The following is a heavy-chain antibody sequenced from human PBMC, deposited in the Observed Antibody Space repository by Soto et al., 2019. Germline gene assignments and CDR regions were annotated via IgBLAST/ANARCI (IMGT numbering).Heavy chain of an antibody. CDR3: ARCKQLSTEPFYMHAP. CDR2: IYHSGST. J-gene: IGHJ1*01. D-gene: IGHD3-3*02. V-gene: IGHV4-30-2*01. Sequence: SETLSLTCAVSGDSISSGGYSWSWIRQPPGKGLEWIGFIYHSGSTYYNPSLKSRVTISVDRSKNQFSLKLTSVTAADTAVYFCARCKQLSTEPFYMHAPWGQCTPEPVSS. CDR1: GDSISSGGYS.